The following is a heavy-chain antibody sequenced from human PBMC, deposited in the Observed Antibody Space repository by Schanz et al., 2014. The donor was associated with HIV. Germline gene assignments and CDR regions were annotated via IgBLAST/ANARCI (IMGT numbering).Heavy chain of an antibody. J-gene: IGHJ4*02. V-gene: IGHV1-2*02. D-gene: IGHD1-7*01. CDR1: RNTFTDSY. Sequence: QVQLVQSGAEVRKPGASVKVSCKASRNTFTDSYIHWVRQAPGQGLEWMGWINPNSGATTYAQKFQGRVTMTRDTSISTAYMDLSRLRSDDTAVYYCATLEGITATPTDYWGQGTLVTVSS. CDR3: ATLEGITATPTDY. CDR2: INPNSGAT.